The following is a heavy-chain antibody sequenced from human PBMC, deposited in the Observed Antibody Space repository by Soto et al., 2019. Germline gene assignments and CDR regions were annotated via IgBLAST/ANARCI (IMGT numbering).Heavy chain of an antibody. D-gene: IGHD2-15*01. J-gene: IGHJ3*02. CDR3: ARDTSGVVVVADREAFHI. CDR1: VGSISSGGYY. Sequence: SETLSLTCTFSVGSISSGGYYCSWIRQHPWKGLEWIGYIYYSGSTYYNPSLKSRVTISVDTSKNQFSLKLSSVTAADTAVYYCARDTSGVVVVADREAFHILGQGTMVNVSS. CDR2: IYYSGST. V-gene: IGHV4-31*03.